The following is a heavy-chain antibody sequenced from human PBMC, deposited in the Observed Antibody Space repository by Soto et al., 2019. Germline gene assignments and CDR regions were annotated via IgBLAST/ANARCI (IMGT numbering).Heavy chain of an antibody. CDR2: IYWDDDK. CDR1: GFSLTTTGVG. V-gene: IGHV2-5*02. CDR3: THRPSYRSGYDY. J-gene: IGHJ4*02. Sequence: QITLKESGPTLVKPTQTLTLTCTFSGFSLTTTGVGVAWIRQPPGKALEWLALIYWDDDKRYSPSLKSRLTITKDTSRNQVVLKMTNMDPVDTATYYCTHRPSYRSGYDYWGQGTLVTVSS. D-gene: IGHD3-22*01.